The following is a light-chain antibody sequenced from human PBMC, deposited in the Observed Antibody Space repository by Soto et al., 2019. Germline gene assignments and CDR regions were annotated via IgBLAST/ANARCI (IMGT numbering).Light chain of an antibody. V-gene: IGKV3-15*01. CDR1: QSVSSSY. Sequence: EIVLTQSPGTLSLSPGERSTLSCSAIQSVSSSYLAWYQQKPGQAPRLLIYDASTRATGIPDRFSGGGSGTEFTLTISSLQSEDFVVYYCQQYNSWPPITFGQGTRLEIK. J-gene: IGKJ5*01. CDR3: QQYNSWPPIT. CDR2: DAS.